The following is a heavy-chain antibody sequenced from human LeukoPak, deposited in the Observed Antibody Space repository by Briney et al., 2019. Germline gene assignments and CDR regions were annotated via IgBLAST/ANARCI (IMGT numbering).Heavy chain of an antibody. CDR1: GFTFSSYW. CDR2: IKQDGSEK. D-gene: IGHD6-13*01. CDR3: AREKAAAGRYYFDY. J-gene: IGHJ4*02. Sequence: PGGSLRLSCAASGFTFSSYWMSWVRQAPGKGLEWVANIKQDGSEKYYVDSVKGRFTISRDNAKNSLYLQMNSLRAEDTAVYYCAREKAAAGRYYFDYWGREPWSPSPQ. V-gene: IGHV3-7*03.